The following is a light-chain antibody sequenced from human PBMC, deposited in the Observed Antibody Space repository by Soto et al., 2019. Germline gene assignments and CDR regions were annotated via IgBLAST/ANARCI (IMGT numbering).Light chain of an antibody. CDR1: QSVNSVY. CDR3: QQYVTSPFT. J-gene: IGKJ3*01. CDR2: GAS. V-gene: IGKV3-20*01. Sequence: EIVLTQSPGTLSLSPGERASLSCRADQSVNSVYLAWYHHKPGQSPRLLIYGASDWATGIRDRVSGSGSGTDFTLTISRLEPEDFAVYYCQQYVTSPFTFGHGTKVDI.